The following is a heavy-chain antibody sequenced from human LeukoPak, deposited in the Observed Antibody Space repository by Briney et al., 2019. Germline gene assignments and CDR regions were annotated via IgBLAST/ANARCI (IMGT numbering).Heavy chain of an antibody. CDR2: IYTSGGT. Sequence: ASETLSLTCTVSGGSISSYYWTWIRQPAGKGLEWIGCIYTSGGTNYNPSLKSRVTMSVDTSTNQFSLKLSSVTAADTAMYYCARAAEYSSGWYLFDFWGQGILVTVSA. D-gene: IGHD6-19*01. CDR1: GGSISSYY. CDR3: ARAAEYSSGWYLFDF. V-gene: IGHV4-4*07. J-gene: IGHJ4*02.